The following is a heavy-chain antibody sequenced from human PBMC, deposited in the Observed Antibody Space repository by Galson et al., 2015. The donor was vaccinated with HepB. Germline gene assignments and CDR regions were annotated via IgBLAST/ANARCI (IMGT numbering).Heavy chain of an antibody. J-gene: IGHJ4*02. CDR2: FSSNVGTT. D-gene: IGHD2-8*01. CDR1: RFTFNNYA. Sequence: SLRLSCAGSRFTFNNYAMHWVRQAPGKGLEYVSGFSSNVGTTYYADSVRGRFTISRDNSKNTLSLQMSSLRAEDTAVYYCVKDRYIVLITEAALFDDWGQGTLVTVSS. V-gene: IGHV3-64D*06. CDR3: VKDRYIVLITEAALFDD.